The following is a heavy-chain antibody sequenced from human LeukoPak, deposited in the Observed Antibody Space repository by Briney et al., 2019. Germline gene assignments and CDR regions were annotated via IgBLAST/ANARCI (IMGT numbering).Heavy chain of an antibody. V-gene: IGHV4-30-4*01. CDR3: ARRNYYDSSGYQYYFDY. CDR1: GGSISGYY. Sequence: SETLSLTCTVSGGSISGYYWSWIRQPPGKGLEWIGDIYYSGSTYYNPSLKSRVTISVDTPKNQFSLKLSSVTAADTAVYYCARRNYYDSSGYQYYFDYWGQGTLVTVSS. J-gene: IGHJ4*02. CDR2: IYYSGST. D-gene: IGHD3-22*01.